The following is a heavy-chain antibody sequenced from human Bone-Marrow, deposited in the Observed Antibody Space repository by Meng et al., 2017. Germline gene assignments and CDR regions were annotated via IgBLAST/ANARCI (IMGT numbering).Heavy chain of an antibody. J-gene: IGHJ6*02. CDR2: MNPNSGNT. CDR3: AKTSSTMTYYYYYYGMDV. D-gene: IGHD4-17*01. Sequence: ASVKVSCKASGYTFTSYDINWVRQATGQGLEWMGWMNPNSGNTGYAQKFQGRVTMTRNTSVSTAYMELSSLRSEDTAVYYCAKTSSTMTYYYYYYGMDVWGQGTTVTVSS. V-gene: IGHV1-8*01. CDR1: GYTFTSYD.